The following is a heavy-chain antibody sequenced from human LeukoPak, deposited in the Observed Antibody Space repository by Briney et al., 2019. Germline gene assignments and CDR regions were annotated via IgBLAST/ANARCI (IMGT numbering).Heavy chain of an antibody. CDR3: ARDDYDSGSNCDY. J-gene: IGHJ4*02. V-gene: IGHV1-2*02. D-gene: IGHD3-10*01. CDR1: GYTFTSYY. CDR2: INPNSGDT. Sequence: ASVKVSCKASGYTFTSYYMHWVRQAPGQGLEWMGWINPNSGDTNYAQKFQGRVTMTGDTSINTAYMELSSLRSDDTAVYFCARDDYDSGSNCDYWGQGTLVTVSS.